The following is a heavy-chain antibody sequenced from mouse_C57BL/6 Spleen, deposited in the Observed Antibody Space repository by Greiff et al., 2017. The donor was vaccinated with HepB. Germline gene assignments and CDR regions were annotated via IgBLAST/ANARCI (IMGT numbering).Heavy chain of an antibody. J-gene: IGHJ1*03. CDR2: IDPEDGDT. CDR3: APTAVVEWYFDD. D-gene: IGHD1-1*01. V-gene: IGHV14-2*01. CDR1: GFNITDYY. Sequence: EVQLQQSGAELVKPGASVKLSCTASGFNITDYYMHWVKQRTEQGLEWIGRIDPEDGDTKYAPKFQGKATITADTSSNTAYLQLSSLTSEDTAVYYCAPTAVVEWYFDDWGKGTTVTVSS.